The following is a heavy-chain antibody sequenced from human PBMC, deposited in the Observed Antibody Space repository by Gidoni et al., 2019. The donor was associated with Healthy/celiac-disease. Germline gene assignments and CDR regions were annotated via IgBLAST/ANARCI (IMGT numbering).Heavy chain of an antibody. D-gene: IGHD2-2*01. CDR1: GGSFSGYY. CDR2: INHSGST. V-gene: IGHV4-34*01. Sequence: QVQLQQWGAGLLKPSETLSLTCAVYGGSFSGYYWSWIRQPPGKGLEWIGEINHSGSTNYNPSLKSRVTISVDTSKNQFSLKLSSVTAADTAVYYCARGPGDIVVVPAATALDYWGQGTLVTVSS. CDR3: ARGPGDIVVVPAATALDY. J-gene: IGHJ4*02.